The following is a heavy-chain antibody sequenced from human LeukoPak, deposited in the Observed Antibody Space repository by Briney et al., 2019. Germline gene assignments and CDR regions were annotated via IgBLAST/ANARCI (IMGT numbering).Heavy chain of an antibody. J-gene: IGHJ4*02. V-gene: IGHV3-30*18. Sequence: PGGSLRLSCAASGFTFSSYGMHWVRQAPGKGLEWEAVISYDGSNKYYADSVKGRFTISRDNSKNTLYLQMSSLRAEDTAVYYCAKDTVGLLASDYWGQGTLVTVSS. CDR2: ISYDGSNK. D-gene: IGHD4-17*01. CDR3: AKDTVGLLASDY. CDR1: GFTFSSYG.